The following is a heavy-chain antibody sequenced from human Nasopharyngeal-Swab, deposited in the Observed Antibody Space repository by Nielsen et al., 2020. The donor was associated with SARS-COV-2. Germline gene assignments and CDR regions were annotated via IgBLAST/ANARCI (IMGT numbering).Heavy chain of an antibody. Sequence: GESLKISCTASGFTFGDYAMSWFRQAPGKGPEWVGFIRSKAYGGTTEYAASVKGRFTISRDDSKSIAYLQMNSLKTEDTAVYYCTRGRVVPAAIDWFDPWGQGTLVTVSS. CDR3: TRGRVVPAAIDWFDP. CDR1: GFTFGDYA. J-gene: IGHJ5*02. D-gene: IGHD2-2*01. V-gene: IGHV3-49*03. CDR2: IRSKAYGGTT.